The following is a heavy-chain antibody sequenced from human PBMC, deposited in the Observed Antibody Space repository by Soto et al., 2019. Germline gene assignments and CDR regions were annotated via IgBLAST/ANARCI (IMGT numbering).Heavy chain of an antibody. Sequence: QVLLVQSGAEVKKPGASVKVSCKASGYSFTTYGIIWVRQAPGQGLEWMGRISVYNGNTNYAQKFQGRVSVTADIPRNTAYLELRTLRSHHTAIYYCARAHGYYADMAVSGRGTTVNVSS. CDR2: ISVYNGNT. CDR1: GYSFTTYG. V-gene: IGHV1-18*01. CDR3: ARAHGYYADMAV. J-gene: IGHJ6*03.